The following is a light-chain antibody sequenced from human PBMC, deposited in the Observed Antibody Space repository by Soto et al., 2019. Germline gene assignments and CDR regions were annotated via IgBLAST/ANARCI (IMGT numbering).Light chain of an antibody. J-gene: IGKJ1*01. V-gene: IGKV1-5*03. CDR3: QQSNRS. CDR2: KAS. Sequence: DIQMTQSPSTLSASVGDRVTITCRASQSISSWLAWYQQKPGKAPKLLIYKASSLESGVPSRFSGSGSGTEFTLTSSRLQPDDFATYYCQQSNRSFGQGTKVEIK. CDR1: QSISSW.